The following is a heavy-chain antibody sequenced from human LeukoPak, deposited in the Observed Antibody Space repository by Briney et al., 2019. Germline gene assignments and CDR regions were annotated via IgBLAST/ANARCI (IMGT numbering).Heavy chain of an antibody. CDR1: GFTFDDYA. CDR3: TTVPGYYYGSGQKRSTYFYYYMDV. CDR2: ISGSGGST. D-gene: IGHD3-10*01. V-gene: IGHV3-23*01. Sequence: GRSLRLSCAAFGFTFDDYAMHRVRQAPGKGLEWVSAISGSGGSTYYADSVKGRFTISRDNSKNTLYLQMNSLKTEDTAVYYCTTVPGYYYGSGQKRSTYFYYYMDVWGKGTTVTVSS. J-gene: IGHJ6*03.